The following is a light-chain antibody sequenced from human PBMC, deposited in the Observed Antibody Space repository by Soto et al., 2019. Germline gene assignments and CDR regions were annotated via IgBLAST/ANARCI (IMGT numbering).Light chain of an antibody. CDR2: GAS. CDR1: QSVSSN. J-gene: IGKJ1*01. Sequence: EIVMTQSPATLSVSPGERATLSCRASQSVSSNLAWYQQKPGQAPRLLISGASPRATGIPARFSGSGSETEFTLTISSLQSEDFAVYYCQQYNNWWTFGQGTKVEIK. CDR3: QQYNNWWT. V-gene: IGKV3-15*01.